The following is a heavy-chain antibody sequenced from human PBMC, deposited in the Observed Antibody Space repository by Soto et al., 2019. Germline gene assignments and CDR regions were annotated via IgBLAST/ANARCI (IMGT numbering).Heavy chain of an antibody. CDR3: AKGKGRLEYFFDY. J-gene: IGHJ4*02. CDR1: GFTADDYA. CDR2: ISSNSDTI. Sequence: GGSLRLSCVASGFTADDYAMHWVRQAPGKGLEWVSGISSNSDTIDYADSVKGRFTISRDNSKNTLDLEMNSLRAEDTAVYYWAKGKGRLEYFFDYWAKGTLVTVYS. V-gene: IGHV3-9*02.